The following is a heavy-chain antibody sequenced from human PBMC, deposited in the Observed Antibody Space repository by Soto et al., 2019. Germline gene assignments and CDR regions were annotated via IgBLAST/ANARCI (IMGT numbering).Heavy chain of an antibody. Sequence: TSETLSLTCTVSGGSISSGGYYWSWIRQHPGKGLEWIGYIYYSGSTYYNPSLKSRVTISVDTSKNQFSLKLSSVTAADTAVYYCARYWADYGDYMFDPWGQGTLVTVSS. CDR2: IYYSGST. D-gene: IGHD4-17*01. V-gene: IGHV4-31*03. J-gene: IGHJ5*02. CDR1: GGSISSGGYY. CDR3: ARYWADYGDYMFDP.